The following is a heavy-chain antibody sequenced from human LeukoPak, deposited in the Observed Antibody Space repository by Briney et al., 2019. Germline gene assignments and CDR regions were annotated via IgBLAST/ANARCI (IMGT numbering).Heavy chain of an antibody. CDR1: GGSFSGYY. CDR2: INHSGST. D-gene: IGHD3-22*01. CDR3: ARVLDYYDSSGSKVIYMDV. V-gene: IGHV4-34*01. Sequence: PSETLSLTCAVYGGSFSGYYWSWIRQPPGKGLEWIGEINHSGSTNYNPSLKSRVTISVDTSKNQFSLKLSSVTAADTAVYYCARVLDYYDSSGSKVIYMDVWGKGTTVTVSS. J-gene: IGHJ6*03.